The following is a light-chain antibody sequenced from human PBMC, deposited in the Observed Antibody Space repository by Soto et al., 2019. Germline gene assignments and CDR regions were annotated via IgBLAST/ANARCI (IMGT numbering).Light chain of an antibody. J-gene: IGKJ1*01. CDR3: PRRGT. V-gene: IGKV3-11*01. CDR2: DAS. CDR1: QSVSSY. Sequence: EIVLTQSPATLSLSPGERATLSCRASQSVSSYLAWYQQKPGQAPRLLIYDASNRATGIPARFSGSGSGTAFPLTFRSLDPKYFAVFYCPRRGTCGQGPRVDIK.